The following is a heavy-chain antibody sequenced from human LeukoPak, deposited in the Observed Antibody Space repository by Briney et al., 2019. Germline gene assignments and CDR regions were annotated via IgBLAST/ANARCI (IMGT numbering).Heavy chain of an antibody. CDR3: AKWAAFYY. CDR1: GLTFSSYG. V-gene: IGHV3-30*02. D-gene: IGHD6-13*01. Sequence: RRSLRPSCAASGLTFSSYGMHWVGQAPGKGLERAPFLRYDGSTKYYADSVNGRSPISVDNSKTTPSLTRNSPTAEETAVNYGAKWAAFYYWGQGTLVTVSS. CDR2: LRYDGSTK. J-gene: IGHJ4*02.